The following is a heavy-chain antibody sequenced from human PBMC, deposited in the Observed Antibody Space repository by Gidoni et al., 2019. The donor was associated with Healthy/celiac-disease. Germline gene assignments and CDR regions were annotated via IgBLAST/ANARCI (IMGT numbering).Heavy chain of an antibody. J-gene: IGHJ6*02. CDR2: IYSGGST. V-gene: IGHV3-66*01. D-gene: IGHD3-3*01. CDR1: GFTVSSNY. CDR3: ARDLRFLEVRGYYYYGMDV. Sequence: EVQLVESGGGLVQPGGSLRLSCAASGFTVSSNYMSWVRQAPGKGLEWVSVIYSGGSTYYADSVKGRFTISRDNSKNTLYLQMNSLRAEDTAVYYCARDLRFLEVRGYYYYGMDVWGQGTTVTVSS.